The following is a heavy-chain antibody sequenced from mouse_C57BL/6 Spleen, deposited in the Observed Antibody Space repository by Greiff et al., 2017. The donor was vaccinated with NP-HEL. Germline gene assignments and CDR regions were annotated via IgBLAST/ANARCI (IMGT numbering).Heavy chain of an antibody. V-gene: IGHV5-17*01. CDR2: ISRDSSTT. CDR1: GFTFSDYG. J-gene: IGHJ2*01. Sequence: EVKLLESGAGLVKPGGSLKLSCAASGFTFSDYGMHWVRQAPEKGLEWVAYISRDSSTTYYAATVKGRFTISRDNAKNTLFLQMTSLRSEDTAMYYCARSRGYFDYWGQGTTLTVSS. CDR3: ARSRGYFDY.